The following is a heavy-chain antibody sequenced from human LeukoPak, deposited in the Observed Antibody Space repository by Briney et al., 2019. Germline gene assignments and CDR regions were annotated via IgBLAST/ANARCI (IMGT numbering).Heavy chain of an antibody. D-gene: IGHD6-13*01. J-gene: IGHJ3*02. CDR1: GFTFDDYA. CDR2: ISWNSGSI. CDR3: VKDIGGYSSTWYRGVDAFDI. V-gene: IGHV3-9*01. Sequence: GGSLRLSCAASGFTFDDYAMHWVRQAPGKGLEWVSGISWNSGSIGCADSVKGRFTISRDNAKTSLYLQMNSLRAEDTALYYCVKDIGGYSSTWYRGVDAFDIWGQGTMVTVSS.